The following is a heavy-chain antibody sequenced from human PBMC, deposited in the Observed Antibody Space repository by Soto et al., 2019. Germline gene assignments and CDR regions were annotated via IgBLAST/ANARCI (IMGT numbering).Heavy chain of an antibody. CDR1: GFTFSNYG. V-gene: IGHV3-30*18. CDR2: ISYDGDNE. CDR3: AKDGGPVYCNSPGCSAKHFDY. D-gene: IGHD2-2*01. J-gene: IGHJ4*02. Sequence: QVPLVESGGGVVQPGRSLRLSCAASGFTFSNYGMHWVRQAPGKGLEWVAIISYDGDNEYYADSVRGRFTISRDNSKITLYLQTSSLRQEDTAVYYCAKDGGPVYCNSPGCSAKHFDYWGQGTLVTVSS.